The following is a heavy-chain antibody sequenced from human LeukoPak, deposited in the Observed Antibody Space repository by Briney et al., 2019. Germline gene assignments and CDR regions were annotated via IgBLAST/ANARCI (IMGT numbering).Heavy chain of an antibody. CDR2: ISWNSGSI. V-gene: IGHV3-9*01. CDR3: AKAYGPLRFDY. J-gene: IGHJ4*02. Sequence: GGSLRLSCAASAFSFSSYGMSWIRQAPGKGLEWVSGISWNSGSIGYADSVKGRFTISRDNAKNSLYLQMNSLRAEDTALYYCAKAYGPLRFDYWGQGTLVTVSS. D-gene: IGHD3-10*01. CDR1: AFSFSSYG.